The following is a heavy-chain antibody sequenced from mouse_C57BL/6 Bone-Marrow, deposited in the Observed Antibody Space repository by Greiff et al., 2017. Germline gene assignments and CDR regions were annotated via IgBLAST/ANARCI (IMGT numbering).Heavy chain of an antibody. CDR3: ARDGNYYYFDY. Sequence: QVQLQQSGAELVRPGASVKLSCKASGYTFTSYDINWVRQRPEQGLGWIGWIFPGDGSTKYNEKFKGKATLTTDKSSSTAYMQLSRLTSEDSAVYFCARDGNYYYFDYWGQGTTLTVSS. D-gene: IGHD2-1*01. CDR1: GYTFTSYD. CDR2: IFPGDGST. V-gene: IGHV1S56*01. J-gene: IGHJ2*01.